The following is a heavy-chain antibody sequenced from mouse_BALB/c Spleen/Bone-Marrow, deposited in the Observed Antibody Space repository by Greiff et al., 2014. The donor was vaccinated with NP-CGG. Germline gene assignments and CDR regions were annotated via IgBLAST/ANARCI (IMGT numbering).Heavy chain of an antibody. CDR2: ISDGGSYT. Sequence: EVQVVESGGGLVKPGGSLKLSCAASGFTFSDYYMYWVRQTPEKGLEWVATISDGGSYTYYPDSVKGRFTISRDIAKNNLYLQMSSLKSEDTAMYYCARDRGVQGYAMDYWGQGTSVTVSS. CDR3: ARDRGVQGYAMDY. CDR1: GFTFSDYY. V-gene: IGHV5-4*02. J-gene: IGHJ4*01. D-gene: IGHD2-14*01.